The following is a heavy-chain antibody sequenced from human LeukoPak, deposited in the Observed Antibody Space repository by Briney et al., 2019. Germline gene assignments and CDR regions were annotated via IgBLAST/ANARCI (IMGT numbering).Heavy chain of an antibody. CDR2: ISSSGSTI. CDR3: ARDSFALGFDP. V-gene: IGHV3-11*01. Sequence: GGSPRLSCAVSGFTFSDYYMSWIRQAPGKGLEWVSYISSSGSTIYYADSVKGRFTISRDNAKNSLYLQMNSLRAEDTAVYYCARDSFALGFDPWGQGTLVTVSS. CDR1: GFTFSDYY. J-gene: IGHJ5*02.